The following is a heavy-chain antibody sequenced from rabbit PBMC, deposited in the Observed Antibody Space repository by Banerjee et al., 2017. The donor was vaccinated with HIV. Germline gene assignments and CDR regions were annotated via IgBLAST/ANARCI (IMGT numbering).Heavy chain of an antibody. CDR1: GFSFNNKYV. CDR3: ASDYTDGYAGYAYAFRL. V-gene: IGHV1S45*01. CDR2: INSNTGIGTT. D-gene: IGHD6-1*01. Sequence: QEQLEESGGDLVKPEGSLTLTCTASGFSFNNKYVMCWVRQAPGKGLEWIACINSNTGIGTTYYASWAKGRFTISKTSSTTVTLQMTSLTAADTATYFCASDYTDGYAGYAYAFRLWGPGTLVTVS. J-gene: IGHJ4*01.